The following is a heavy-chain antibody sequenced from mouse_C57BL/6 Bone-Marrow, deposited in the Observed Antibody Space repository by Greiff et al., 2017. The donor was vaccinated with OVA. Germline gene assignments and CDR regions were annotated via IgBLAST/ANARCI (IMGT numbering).Heavy chain of an antibody. CDR3: ARRTGTGFAY. J-gene: IGHJ3*01. CDR2: ISYDGSN. Sequence: EVQVVESGPGLVKPSQSLSLTCSVTGYSITSGYYWNWIRQFPGNKLEWMGYISYDGSNNYNPSLKNRISITRDTSKNQFFLKLNSVTTEDTATYYCARRTGTGFAYWGQGTLVTVSA. CDR1: GYSITSGYY. V-gene: IGHV3-6*01. D-gene: IGHD4-1*01.